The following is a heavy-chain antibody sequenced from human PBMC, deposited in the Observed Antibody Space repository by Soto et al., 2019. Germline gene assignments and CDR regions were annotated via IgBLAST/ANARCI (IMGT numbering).Heavy chain of an antibody. D-gene: IGHD6-13*01. CDR1: GFTFSSYG. V-gene: IGHV3-33*01. CDR3: ARPAYPSSSWYYLVY. J-gene: IGHJ4*02. CDR2: IWYDGSNK. Sequence: QVQLVESGGGVVQPGRSLRLSCAASGFTFSSYGMHWVRQAPGKGLEWVAVIWYDGSNKYYADSVKGRFTISRDNSKNTLYLQMNSLRAEDTAVYYCARPAYPSSSWYYLVYWGQGTLVTVSS.